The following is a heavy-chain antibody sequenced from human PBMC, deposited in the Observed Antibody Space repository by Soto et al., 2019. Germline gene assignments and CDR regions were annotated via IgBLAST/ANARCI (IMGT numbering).Heavy chain of an antibody. V-gene: IGHV4-30-2*01. J-gene: IGHJ4*02. CDR2: IYHSGST. CDR1: GGSISSGGYS. CDR3: ARATFGGVISY. D-gene: IGHD3-16*02. Sequence: TLSLTCAVSGGSISSGGYSWSWIRQPPGKGLEWIGYIYHSGSTYYNPSLKSRVTISVDRSKNQFSLKLSSVTAADTAVYYCARATFGGVISYWGQGTLVTVSS.